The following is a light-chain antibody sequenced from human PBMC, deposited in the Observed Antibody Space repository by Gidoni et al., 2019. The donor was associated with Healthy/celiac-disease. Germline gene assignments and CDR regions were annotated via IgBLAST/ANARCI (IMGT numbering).Light chain of an antibody. CDR1: QSLLHRNGYNS. V-gene: IGKV2-28*01. CDR3: RQALQTPRT. Sequence: DIVMTQFPLSLPVTPGEPASISCRSSQSLLHRNGYNSLDWYLQKPGQSPQLLIYLGSNRASGVPDGCSGSGSGTDFTLKISKVEAEDVGVYYCRQALQTPRTFGHGTKVVIK. CDR2: LGS. J-gene: IGKJ3*01.